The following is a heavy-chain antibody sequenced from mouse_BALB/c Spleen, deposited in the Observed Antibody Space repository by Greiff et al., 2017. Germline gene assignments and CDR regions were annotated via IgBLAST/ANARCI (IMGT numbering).Heavy chain of an antibody. CDR2: IWAGGST. CDR3: ARDRRRYDYAMDY. J-gene: IGHJ4*01. D-gene: IGHD2-14*01. CDR1: GFSLTSYG. V-gene: IGHV2-9*02. Sequence: VQLQESGPGLVAPSQSLSITCAVSGFSLTSYGVHWVRQPPGKGLEWLGVIWAGGSTNYNSALMSRLSISKDNSKSQVFLKMNSLQTDDTAMYYCARDRRRYDYAMDYWGQGTSVTVSS.